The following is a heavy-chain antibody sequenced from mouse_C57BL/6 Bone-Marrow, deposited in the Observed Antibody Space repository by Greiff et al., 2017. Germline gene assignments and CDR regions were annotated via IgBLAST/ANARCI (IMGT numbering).Heavy chain of an antibody. CDR3: ARSGRQLRYYLDY. Sequence: QVQLKQSGPELVKPGASVKISCKASGYAFSSSWMNWVKQRPGKGLEWIGRIYPGDGDTNYNGKFKGKDTLTADKSSSTAYMQLSSLTSEDSAVYFCARSGRQLRYYLDYWGQGTTLTVSS. CDR1: GYAFSSSW. D-gene: IGHD3-2*02. CDR2: IYPGDGDT. V-gene: IGHV1-82*01. J-gene: IGHJ2*01.